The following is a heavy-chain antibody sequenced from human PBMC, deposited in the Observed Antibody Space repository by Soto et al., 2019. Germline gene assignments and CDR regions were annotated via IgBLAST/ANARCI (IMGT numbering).Heavy chain of an antibody. CDR2: IFYSGST. J-gene: IGHJ6*02. Sequence: SETLSLTCTVSGGSISSSSYYWGCIRQPPGTGLEWIGSIFYSGSTYYNPSLKSRVTISVDTSKNQFSLKLSSVTAADTAVYYCARDSRLYYYDSSGPRGMDVWGQGTTVT. CDR3: ARDSRLYYYDSSGPRGMDV. V-gene: IGHV4-39*02. CDR1: GGSISSSSYY. D-gene: IGHD3-22*01.